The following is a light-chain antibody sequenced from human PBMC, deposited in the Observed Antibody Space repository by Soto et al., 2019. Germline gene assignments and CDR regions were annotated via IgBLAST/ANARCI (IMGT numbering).Light chain of an antibody. CDR1: QSVSRNF. J-gene: IGKJ2*01. Sequence: EIVLTQSPGTLSLSPGERATLSCGASQSVSRNFLAWYQQTPGQAPRLLIYGASNRATGIPDRFSGSGSGTDFTLTISRLEPEDFAVYYCQQFGSSSYTFGQGTKLDIK. CDR3: QQFGSSSYT. V-gene: IGKV3-20*01. CDR2: GAS.